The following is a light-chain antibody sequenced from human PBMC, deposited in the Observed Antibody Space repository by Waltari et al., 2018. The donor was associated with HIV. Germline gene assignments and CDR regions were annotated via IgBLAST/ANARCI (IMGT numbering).Light chain of an antibody. J-gene: IGKJ2*01. CDR1: KSISSH. Sequence: EIVMTQFPGTLSVSPGERATLSCRASKSISSHLAWYQQKPGQAPRLLIYAASNRATGIPARFSGSGSWTDFTLTISSLQPEDFAVYYCLQYTFWPPYTFGQGTKLEMK. CDR2: AAS. V-gene: IGKV3-15*01. CDR3: LQYTFWPPYT.